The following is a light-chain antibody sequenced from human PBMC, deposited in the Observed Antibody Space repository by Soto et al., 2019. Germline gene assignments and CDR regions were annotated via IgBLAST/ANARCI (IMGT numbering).Light chain of an antibody. CDR2: DAS. V-gene: IGKV1-33*01. J-gene: IGKJ4*01. CDR1: HDIKKY. Sequence: DIQMTQSPSSLSASVGDRVTITCQASHDIKKYLNWYQQKAHKVPKLLIHDASTLATGVPSRFTGSGSGTDFTLPINRLQPEDVATYYCQQFDDLPLTFGGGTNVDIK. CDR3: QQFDDLPLT.